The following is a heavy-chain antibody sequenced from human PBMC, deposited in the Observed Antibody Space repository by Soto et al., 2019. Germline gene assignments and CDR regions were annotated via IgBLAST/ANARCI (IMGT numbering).Heavy chain of an antibody. CDR1: GFTFSSYT. CDR2: IGNSSSSI. V-gene: IGHV3-48*01. Sequence: GGSLRLSCAASGFTFSSYTMSWVRQAPGKGLEWVSSIGNSSSSIFYADSVKGRFTISRDHAKNSLYLQMNSLRAEDTAVYYCARDTPLRLGVVPAANYYYYYVDVWGKGTTVTVSS. D-gene: IGHD2-2*01. J-gene: IGHJ6*03. CDR3: ARDTPLRLGVVPAANYYYYYVDV.